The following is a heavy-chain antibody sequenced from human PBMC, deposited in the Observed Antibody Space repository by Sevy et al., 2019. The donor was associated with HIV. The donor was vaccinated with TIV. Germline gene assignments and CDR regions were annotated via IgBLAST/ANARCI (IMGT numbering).Heavy chain of an antibody. CDR1: EFTFSKYA. V-gene: IGHV3-23*01. D-gene: IGHD3-22*01. CDR3: AKALCYYDSSAYFSHFDT. J-gene: IGHJ4*02. Sequence: GGSLRLSCSASEFTFSKYAMSWVRQAPGKGLEWVASVRGSGTGTNYADSVRGRFTISRDNSKDTLFLQMTSLRAEDTAVYYCAKALCYYDSSAYFSHFDTWGQGTPVTVSS. CDR2: VRGSGTGT.